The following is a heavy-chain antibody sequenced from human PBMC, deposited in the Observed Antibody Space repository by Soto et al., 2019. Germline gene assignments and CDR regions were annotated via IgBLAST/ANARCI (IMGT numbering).Heavy chain of an antibody. CDR1: GGSISSGGYY. CDR3: ARDVTGMWWFDP. J-gene: IGHJ5*02. D-gene: IGHD3-10*01. V-gene: IGHV4-31*03. Sequence: QVKLQESGPGLVKPSQTLSLTCTVSGGSISSGGYYWSWIRQHPGKGLEWIGYIYYSGSTYYNPSLKSRVTISVDTSKNQFSLKLSSVTAADTAVYSCARDVTGMWWFDPWGQGTLVTVSS. CDR2: IYYSGST.